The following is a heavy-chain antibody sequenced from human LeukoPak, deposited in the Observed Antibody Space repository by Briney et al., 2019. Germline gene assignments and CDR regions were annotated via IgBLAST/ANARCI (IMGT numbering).Heavy chain of an antibody. CDR2: ISGSGTVT. V-gene: IGHV3-23*01. J-gene: IGHJ4*02. Sequence: GGSLRLSCAASGFTFSNHAMNWVRQAPGKGLEWVSIISGSGTVTYYADSVKGRFTISRDNSKNTLFLQMNSLRAEDTAIYYCAKTSVGEGRIIGSGYFDNWGQGTLVTVSS. CDR1: GFTFSNHA. CDR3: AKTSVGEGRIIGSGYFDN. D-gene: IGHD2-15*01.